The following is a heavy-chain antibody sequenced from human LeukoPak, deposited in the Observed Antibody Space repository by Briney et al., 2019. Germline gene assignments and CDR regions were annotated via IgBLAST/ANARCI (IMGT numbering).Heavy chain of an antibody. CDR2: IYYSGST. V-gene: IGHV4-39*07. J-gene: IGHJ6*02. Sequence: KPSETLSLTCTVSGGSISSSSYYWGWIRQPPGKGLEWIGSIYYSGSTYYNPSLKSRVTISVDTSKNQFSLKLSSVTAADTAVYYCARDTYYYDSSGYGGSNKRIKEWYGMDVWGQGTTVTVSS. D-gene: IGHD3-22*01. CDR1: GGSISSSSYY. CDR3: ARDTYYYDSSGYGGSNKRIKEWYGMDV.